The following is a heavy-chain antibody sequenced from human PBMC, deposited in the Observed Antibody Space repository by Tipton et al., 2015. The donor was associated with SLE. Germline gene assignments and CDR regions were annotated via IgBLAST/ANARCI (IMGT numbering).Heavy chain of an antibody. CDR3: AKQISPHYGMDV. Sequence: GSLRLSCAASGFPFSSYWMSWVRQAPGKGLEWVSAMSGSRYTHYADSVKGRFTISRDNSKNTLYLQMNSLRTEDTAVYYCAKQISPHYGMDVWGQGTTVTVSS. CDR1: GFPFSSYW. CDR2: MSGSRYT. J-gene: IGHJ6*02. V-gene: IGHV3-23*01.